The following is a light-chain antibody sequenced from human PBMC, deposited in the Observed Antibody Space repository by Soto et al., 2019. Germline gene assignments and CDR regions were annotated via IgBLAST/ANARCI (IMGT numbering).Light chain of an antibody. CDR2: DIS. V-gene: IGKV1-16*01. Sequence: DIQMTQSPSPLSASVGDRVTITCRASQGIYNYIAWYQQKPGKAPKSLIFDISTLQSGVPSRFSGSGYGTHFTLTISSLQPEDFATYYCQQYDTNPYTFGPGTTV. J-gene: IGKJ3*01. CDR3: QQYDTNPYT. CDR1: QGIYNY.